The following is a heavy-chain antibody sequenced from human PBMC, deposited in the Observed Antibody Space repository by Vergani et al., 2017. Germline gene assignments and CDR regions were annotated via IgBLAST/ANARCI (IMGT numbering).Heavy chain of an antibody. V-gene: IGHV1-18*04. CDR2: ISAYNGNT. CDR1: GYTFTSYG. D-gene: IGHD2-2*01. Sequence: QVQLVQSGAEVKKPGASVKVSCKASGYTFTSYGISWVRQAPGQGLEWMGWISAYNGNTNYAQKRQGRVTMTTDTSTSTAYMELRSLRSDNTAVYYGARDPEIVVVPAAPYDYYYYGMDVWGQGTTVTVSS. CDR3: ARDPEIVVVPAAPYDYYYYGMDV. J-gene: IGHJ6*02.